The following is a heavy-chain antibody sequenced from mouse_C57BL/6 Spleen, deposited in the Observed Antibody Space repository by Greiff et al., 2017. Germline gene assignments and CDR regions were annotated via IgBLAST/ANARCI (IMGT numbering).Heavy chain of an antibody. CDR3: ASFITTVVADYYAMDY. D-gene: IGHD1-1*01. CDR1: GYSFTGYY. CDR2: INPSTGGT. V-gene: IGHV1-42*01. Sequence: VQLQQSGPELVKPGASVKISCKASGYSFTGYYMNWVKQSPEKSLEWIGEINPSTGGTTYNQKFKAKATLTVDKSSSTAYMQLKSLTSEDSAVYYCASFITTVVADYYAMDYWGQGTSVTVSS. J-gene: IGHJ4*01.